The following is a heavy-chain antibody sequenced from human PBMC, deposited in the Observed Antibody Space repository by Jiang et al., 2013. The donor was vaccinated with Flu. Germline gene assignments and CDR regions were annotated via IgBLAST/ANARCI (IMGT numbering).Heavy chain of an antibody. D-gene: IGHD4-17*01. V-gene: IGHV3-30*02. CDR2: IRYDGSNK. CDR3: AKDRDRRTTVTTWGYFDY. Sequence: GMHWVRQXPGKGLEWVAFIRYDGSNKYYADSVKGRFTISRDNSKNTLYLQMNSLRAEDTAVYYCAKDRDRRTTVTTWGYFDYWGQGTLVTVSS. CDR1: G. J-gene: IGHJ4*02.